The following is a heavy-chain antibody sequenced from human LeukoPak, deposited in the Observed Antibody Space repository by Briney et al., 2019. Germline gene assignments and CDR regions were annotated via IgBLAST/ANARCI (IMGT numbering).Heavy chain of an antibody. CDR1: GGSISSGDYY. CDR3: ARAQQLVLDGWSDAFDI. J-gene: IGHJ3*02. V-gene: IGHV4-30-4*08. Sequence: SQTLSLTCTVSGGSISSGDYYWSWIRQPPGKGLEWIGYIYYSGSTYYNPPLKSRVTISVDTSKNQFSLKLSSVTAADTAVYYCARAQQLVLDGWSDAFDIWGQGTMVTVSS. CDR2: IYYSGST. D-gene: IGHD6-13*01.